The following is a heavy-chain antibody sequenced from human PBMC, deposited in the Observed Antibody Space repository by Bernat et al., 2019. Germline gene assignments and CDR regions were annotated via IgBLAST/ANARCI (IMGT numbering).Heavy chain of an antibody. Sequence: QVQLVQSGAEVKKPGSSVKVSCKASGGTFSSYAISWVRQAPGQGLEWMGGIIPIFGTANYAQKFQGRVTITADKSTSTAYMELSSLRSEDTAVYYCARDHTSHTVTSFGFDYWGQGTLVTVSS. V-gene: IGHV1-69*06. CDR2: IIPIFGTA. CDR1: GGTFSSYA. CDR3: ARDHTSHTVTSFGFDY. D-gene: IGHD4-17*01. J-gene: IGHJ4*02.